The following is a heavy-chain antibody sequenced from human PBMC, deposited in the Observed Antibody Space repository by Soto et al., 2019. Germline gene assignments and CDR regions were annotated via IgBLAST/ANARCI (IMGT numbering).Heavy chain of an antibody. J-gene: IGHJ4*01. D-gene: IGHD3-3*01. Sequence: QSTLNESGPTVVRPTETLTLTCRFSGFSLTNSAVGVGWIRQSTGKAPERLALIYWDDDKRYSASLNSRLTITKATSKNLVVLTVPDLDPTDTATYYCAHSVLRTVFGLVTTTAIFFDFLAHGTPVAASS. CDR3: AHSVLRTVFGLVTTTAIFFDF. CDR2: IYWDDDK. V-gene: IGHV2-5*02. CDR1: GFSLTNSAVG.